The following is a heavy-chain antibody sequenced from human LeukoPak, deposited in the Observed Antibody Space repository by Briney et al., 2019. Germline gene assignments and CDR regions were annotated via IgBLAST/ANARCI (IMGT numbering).Heavy chain of an antibody. CDR2: ISRTGQTI. D-gene: IGHD4-17*01. Sequence: GGSLRLSCAASGFIFTQYSMNWVRQAPGKGLEWISYISRTGQTIFSADSVKGRFTISRDNAENSLYLQMDSLRVEDTAVYYCARALIDHGDTFDFWGQGTLVSVSS. CDR1: GFIFTQYS. V-gene: IGHV3-48*04. CDR3: ARALIDHGDTFDF. J-gene: IGHJ4*02.